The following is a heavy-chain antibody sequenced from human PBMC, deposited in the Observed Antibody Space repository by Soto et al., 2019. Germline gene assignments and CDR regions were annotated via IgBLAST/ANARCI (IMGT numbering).Heavy chain of an antibody. CDR1: GFTVSSNY. Sequence: EVQLVETGGGLIQPGGSLRLSCAASGFTVSSNYMSWVRQAPGKGREGVSVIYSGGSTYYAASVKGRFTISRDNSKNTLYLQMNSLRAEDTAVYYCARDQGQWLERGDAFDIWGQGTMVTVSS. D-gene: IGHD6-19*01. J-gene: IGHJ3*02. CDR3: ARDQGQWLERGDAFDI. CDR2: IYSGGST. V-gene: IGHV3-53*02.